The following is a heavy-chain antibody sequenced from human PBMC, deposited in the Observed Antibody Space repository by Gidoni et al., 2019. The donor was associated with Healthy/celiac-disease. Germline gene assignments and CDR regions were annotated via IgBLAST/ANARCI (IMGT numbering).Heavy chain of an antibody. CDR2: IYPGDSDT. CDR1: GYSFTSYG. J-gene: IGHJ4*02. V-gene: IGHV5-51*01. D-gene: IGHD6-19*01. Sequence: EVQLVQSGAEVKKPGASLKISCKGSGYSFTSYGIGWVRPMPGKGLEWRGIIYPGDSDTRSIPSFQGQVTISAVKSISTAYLQWSSLKASDTAMYYCARRASHIAVAGRVGYFDYWGQGTLVTVSS. CDR3: ARRASHIAVAGRVGYFDY.